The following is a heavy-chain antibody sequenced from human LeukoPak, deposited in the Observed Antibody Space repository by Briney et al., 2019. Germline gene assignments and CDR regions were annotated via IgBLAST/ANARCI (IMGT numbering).Heavy chain of an antibody. CDR1: GFTFSSYA. CDR3: AEGKAMTRVLGFDY. J-gene: IGHJ4*02. Sequence: GGSLRLSCAASGFTFSSYAMSWVRQAPGKGLEWVSAISGSGGSTYYADSVKGRFTISRDNSKNTLYLQMNSLRAEDTGVYYCAEGKAMTRVLGFDYWGQGTLVTVSS. V-gene: IGHV3-23*01. CDR2: ISGSGGST. D-gene: IGHD2-8*02.